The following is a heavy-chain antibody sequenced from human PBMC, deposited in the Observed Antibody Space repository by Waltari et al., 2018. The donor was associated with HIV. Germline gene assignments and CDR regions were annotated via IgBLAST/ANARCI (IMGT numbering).Heavy chain of an antibody. J-gene: IGHJ6*01. CDR3: ARIRGGDYYFGMDV. V-gene: IGHV3-33*01. D-gene: IGHD3-10*01. CDR2: IWYDGSKK. CDR1: GFTFSSFG. Sequence: QVQLVESGGGVVQPGGSLRLSCVASGFTFSSFGMHWVRQAPGKGLGWVAVIWYDGSKKYYADSVRGRFTISRDNSNNTLYVQMNSLRVDDTAVYYCARIRGGDYYFGMDVW.